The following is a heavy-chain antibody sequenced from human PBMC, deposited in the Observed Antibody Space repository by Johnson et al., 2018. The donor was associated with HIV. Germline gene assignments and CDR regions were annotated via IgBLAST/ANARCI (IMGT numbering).Heavy chain of an antibody. CDR2: LSWNSGSI. CDR3: ARIPGSGWEHDAFDI. D-gene: IGHD6-19*01. J-gene: IGHJ3*02. Sequence: VQLVESGGGVMQPGKSLRLSCEASGFTFSSYDMHWVRQAPGKGLEWGPRLSWNSGSIGHADSVKGRFTISRDNAKNSLYLQMSSLRAEDTAVYYCARIPGSGWEHDAFDIWGQGTLVTVSS. V-gene: IGHV3-48*04. CDR1: GFTFSSYD.